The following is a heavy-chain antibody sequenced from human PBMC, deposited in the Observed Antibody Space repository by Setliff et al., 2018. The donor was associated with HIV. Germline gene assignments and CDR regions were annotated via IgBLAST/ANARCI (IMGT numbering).Heavy chain of an antibody. Sequence: PSETLSLTCTVSGGSINTYYWSWIRQPPGKGLEWIGYIYYSGSTNYNPSLKSRVTISVDTSKNQFSLKLKSATAADTAVYYCARPSNYGSGSYGAFDIRGQGTMVTVSS. CDR2: IYYSGST. CDR3: ARPSNYGSGSYGAFDI. CDR1: GGSINTYY. D-gene: IGHD3-10*01. J-gene: IGHJ3*02. V-gene: IGHV4-59*08.